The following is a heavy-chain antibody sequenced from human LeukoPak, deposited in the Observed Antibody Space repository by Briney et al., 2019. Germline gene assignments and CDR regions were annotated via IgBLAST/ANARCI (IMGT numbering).Heavy chain of an antibody. J-gene: IGHJ4*02. Sequence: GASVKVSCKASGYTFTSYDINWVRQATGQGLEWMGWMNPNSGNTGYAQKFQGRVTITRNTSISTAYMELSSLRSEDTAVYYCARGAIVGATTEFDYWGQGTLVTVSS. V-gene: IGHV1-8*03. CDR1: GYTFTSYD. D-gene: IGHD1-26*01. CDR2: MNPNSGNT. CDR3: ARGAIVGATTEFDY.